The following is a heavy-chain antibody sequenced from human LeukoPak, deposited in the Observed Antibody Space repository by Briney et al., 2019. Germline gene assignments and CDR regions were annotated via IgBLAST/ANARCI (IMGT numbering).Heavy chain of an antibody. D-gene: IGHD7-27*01. CDR1: GFSFSTYG. V-gene: IGHV3-30*03. CDR2: ISHDGNNK. J-gene: IGHJ4*02. Sequence: GTSLRLSCAASGFSFSTYGMHWVRQAPGKGLDWVAVISHDGNNKYYVDSVKGRFTISRDNSKNTLYLQMNSLRAEDTAVYYCARDWGNWGYGWYFDHWGQGTLVTVSS. CDR3: ARDWGNWGYGWYFDH.